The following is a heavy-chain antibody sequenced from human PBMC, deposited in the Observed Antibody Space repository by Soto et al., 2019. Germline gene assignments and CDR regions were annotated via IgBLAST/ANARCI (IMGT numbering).Heavy chain of an antibody. CDR1: GFNFNSYT. CDR2: ISSSGYI. V-gene: IGHV3-21*01. Sequence: EVQLVESGGGLVKPGGPLRLSCAAFGFNFNSYTINWVRQAPGKRLEWLSSISSSGYIFSTDSVRGRFTISRDNAKNSVYLQIISLRAEDTAVYFCARDCSGGSCYPGMDVWGQGTTVTVSS. CDR3: ARDCSGGSCYPGMDV. D-gene: IGHD2-15*01. J-gene: IGHJ6*02.